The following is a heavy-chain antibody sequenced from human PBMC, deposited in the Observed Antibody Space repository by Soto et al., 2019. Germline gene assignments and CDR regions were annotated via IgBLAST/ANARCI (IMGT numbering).Heavy chain of an antibody. J-gene: IGHJ5*02. CDR2: TYYRSKWYN. D-gene: IGHD2-21*02. CDR1: GDSVSGNSAA. Sequence: SQTLSLTCAISGDSVSGNSAAWNWIRQSPSRGLEWLGRTYYRSKWYNDYAVSVKSRITVTPDTSKNQFSLKLTSVTAAETAVYYCVRTAREGAVAPHWFDRWGQGTQVTVSS. CDR3: VRTAREGAVAPHWFDR. V-gene: IGHV6-1*01.